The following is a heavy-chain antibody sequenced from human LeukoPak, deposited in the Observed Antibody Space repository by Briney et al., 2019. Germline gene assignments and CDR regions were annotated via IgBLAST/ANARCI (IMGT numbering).Heavy chain of an antibody. J-gene: IGHJ4*02. CDR2: IRSKANSYAT. CDR3: TNRWSGSDY. V-gene: IGHV3-73*01. CDR1: GFTFSGSA. D-gene: IGHD3-3*01. Sequence: GGSLRLSCAASGFTFSGSAMHWVRQASGKGLEWVGRIRSKANSYATAYAASVKGRFTISRDDSKNTAYLQMNSLKTEDTAVNYCTNRWSGSDYWGQGTLVTVSS.